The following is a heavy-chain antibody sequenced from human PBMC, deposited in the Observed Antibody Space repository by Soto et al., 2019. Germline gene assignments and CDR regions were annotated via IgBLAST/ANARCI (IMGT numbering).Heavy chain of an antibody. CDR2: MYYSGAT. V-gene: IGHV4-39*01. CDR3: ARHAAYDSVWGKSDGSDY. D-gene: IGHD3-16*01. CDR1: GGSISSNSYY. Sequence: QLQLQESGPGLVKPSETLSLPCTVSGGSISSNSYYWDWIRQPPGKGLEWIGRMYYSGATYHNPSLQSRVTISVDTSKNQFSLHLSSVTAADTAVYYCARHAAYDSVWGKSDGSDYWGQGTLVTVSS. J-gene: IGHJ4*02.